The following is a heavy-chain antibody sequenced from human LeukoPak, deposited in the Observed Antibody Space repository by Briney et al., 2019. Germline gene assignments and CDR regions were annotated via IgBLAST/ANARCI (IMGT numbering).Heavy chain of an antibody. J-gene: IGHJ4*02. Sequence: GGSLRLSCAASGFTFGDYTMHWVRQTPGKGLEWISLISWDGISTYYAASVKGRFTISRDNTKSSLYLQMDALTADDSGLYYCAKSDVPSIEAYYLDSWGQGTLVTVSS. V-gene: IGHV3-43*01. D-gene: IGHD3-22*01. CDR1: GFTFGDYT. CDR3: AKSDVPSIEAYYLDS. CDR2: ISWDGIST.